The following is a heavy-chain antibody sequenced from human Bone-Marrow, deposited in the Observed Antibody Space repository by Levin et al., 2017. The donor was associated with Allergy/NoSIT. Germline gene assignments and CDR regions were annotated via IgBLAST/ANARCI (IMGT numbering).Heavy chain of an antibody. CDR3: ARSCGGDCYSYNWFDP. CDR2: IIPIFGTA. J-gene: IGHJ5*02. CDR1: GGTFSSYA. D-gene: IGHD2-21*02. V-gene: IGHV1-69*13. Sequence: SVKVSCKASGGTFSSYAISWVRQAPGQGLEWMGGIIPIFGTANYAQKFQGRVTITADESTSTAYMELSSLRSEDTAVYYCARSCGGDCYSYNWFDPWGQGTLVTVSS.